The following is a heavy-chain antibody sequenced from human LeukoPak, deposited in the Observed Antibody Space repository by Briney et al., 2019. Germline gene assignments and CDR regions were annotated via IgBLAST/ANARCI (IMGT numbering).Heavy chain of an antibody. D-gene: IGHD3-3*01. CDR2: IKQDGSEK. J-gene: IGHJ6*02. CDR3: ARDLIYYDFWSGKGLPYYYYGMDV. CDR1: GFIFTNYW. Sequence: GGSLRLSCGASGFIFTNYWMYWARQAPGKGLEWVANIKQDGSEKYYVDSVKGRFTISRDNAKNSLYLQMNSLRAEDTAVYYCARDLIYYDFWSGKGLPYYYYGMDVWGQGTTVTVSS. V-gene: IGHV3-7*01.